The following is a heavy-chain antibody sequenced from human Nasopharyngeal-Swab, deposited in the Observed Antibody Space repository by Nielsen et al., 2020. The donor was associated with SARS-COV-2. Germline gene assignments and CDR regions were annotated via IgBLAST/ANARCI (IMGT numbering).Heavy chain of an antibody. J-gene: IGHJ6*03. D-gene: IGHD3/OR15-3a*01. Sequence: SETLSLTCAVSGSSISSRYSWGWIRQPPGKGLEWIGSIYHSGSTYYNPSLKSRVTISLDTSKNQFSLKLRSVTAADTAVYYCARRYGGWTGSYYSYMDVWDKGTTVTVSS. CDR1: GSSISSRYS. CDR3: ARRYGGWTGSYYSYMDV. CDR2: IYHSGST. V-gene: IGHV4-38-2*01.